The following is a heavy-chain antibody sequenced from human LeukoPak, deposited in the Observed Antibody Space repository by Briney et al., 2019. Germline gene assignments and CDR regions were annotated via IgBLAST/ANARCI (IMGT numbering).Heavy chain of an antibody. CDR2: ISSGAGT. J-gene: IGHJ3*02. D-gene: IGHD6-13*01. CDR3: AKRQYSSNPMAFDI. CDR1: GFTFSSHA. Sequence: PGGSLRLSCAASGFTFSSHAMSWVRQAPGKGLEWVSSISSGAGTYYADSVKGRFTISRDNSKNTLYLQMNSLRAEDTAVYYCAKRQYSSNPMAFDIWGQGTMVTVSS. V-gene: IGHV3-23*01.